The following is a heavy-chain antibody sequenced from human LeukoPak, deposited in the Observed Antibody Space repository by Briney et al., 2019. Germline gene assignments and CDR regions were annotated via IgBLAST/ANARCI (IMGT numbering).Heavy chain of an antibody. D-gene: IGHD6-19*01. Sequence: GGSLRLSCAASGFSFGNYAMSWVRQAPERGLEWVSSISGSGGTTYYADSVEGRFTISRDNSKNTLYLQMSSLRAAGTALYYCAKDPLEVAGTIYFDNWGQGTLVTVSS. CDR3: AKDPLEVAGTIYFDN. V-gene: IGHV3-23*01. J-gene: IGHJ4*02. CDR1: GFSFGNYA. CDR2: ISGSGGTT.